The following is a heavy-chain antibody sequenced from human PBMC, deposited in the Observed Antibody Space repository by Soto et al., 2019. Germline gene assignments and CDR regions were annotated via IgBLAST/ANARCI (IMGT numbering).Heavy chain of an antibody. V-gene: IGHV1-69*02. CDR1: GGTFSSYT. J-gene: IGHJ4*02. CDR3: ARAYSSSWYNFDY. D-gene: IGHD6-13*01. Sequence: QVQLVQSGAEVKKPGSSVKVSCKASGGTFSSYTISWVRQAPGQGLEWMGRIIPILGIANYAQKFQGRVTITADKSMSTAYMELSSLRSEDTAVYYCARAYSSSWYNFDYWGQGTLVTVSS. CDR2: IIPILGIA.